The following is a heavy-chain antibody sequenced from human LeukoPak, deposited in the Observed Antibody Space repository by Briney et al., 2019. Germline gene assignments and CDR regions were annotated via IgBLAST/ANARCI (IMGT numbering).Heavy chain of an antibody. J-gene: IGHJ3*02. CDR1: GVSMRGAY. V-gene: IGHV4-59*12. D-gene: IGHD1-26*01. CDR2: IYHSGRT. CDR3: ARVLGGYRGHDAFDI. Sequence: SETLSLTCTVSGVSMRGAYWSWIRQPPGKGLEWIGYIYHSGRTHYNPSLESRVTISVDTSKNQFSLKLSSVTAADTAVYYCARVLGGYRGHDAFDIWGQGTMVTVSS.